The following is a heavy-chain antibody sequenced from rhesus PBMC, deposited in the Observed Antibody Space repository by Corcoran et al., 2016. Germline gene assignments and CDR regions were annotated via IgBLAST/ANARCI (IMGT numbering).Heavy chain of an antibody. Sequence: EVQLVESGGGLVQPGGSLRLSCAASGFTFSNVWMKWVRQAPGKGLEWVARIKSKADGGTADYAASVKGRFTISRDDSKNTLYLQMNSLKTEDTAVYYCTTDSYFDYWGQGVLVTVSS. V-gene: IGHV3-30*01. J-gene: IGHJ4*01. CDR1: GFTFSNVW. CDR3: TTDSYFDY. CDR2: IKSKADGGTA.